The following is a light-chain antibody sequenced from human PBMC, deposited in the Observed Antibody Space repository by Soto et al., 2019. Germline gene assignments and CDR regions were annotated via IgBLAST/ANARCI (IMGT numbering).Light chain of an antibody. J-gene: IGKJ2*01. CDR2: AAS. CDR1: QSVRSSN. CDR3: QQYGTSPRT. V-gene: IGKV3-20*01. Sequence: EIVLTQTPAILSLSPGERATLSCRASQSVRSSNLVWFQQKLGQAPRLLIYAASSRATDIPDRFSGSGSGTDFTLTISRLEPEDFAMYFCQQYGTSPRTFGQGTHLEIK.